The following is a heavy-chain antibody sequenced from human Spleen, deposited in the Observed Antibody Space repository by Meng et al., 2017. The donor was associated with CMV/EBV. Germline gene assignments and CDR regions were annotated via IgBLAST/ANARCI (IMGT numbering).Heavy chain of an antibody. Sequence: GPGLLTPSEPLSLHWLGSGGSISRISYYWGCIRKPPGKGLGLIWSFYYSGSTYYNPSLKSRVTISVDTSKNQFSLKLSSVTAADTAVYYCARDPTKNYYDSSGYPNWFDPWGQGTLVTVSS. CDR1: GGSISRISYY. D-gene: IGHD3-22*01. J-gene: IGHJ5*02. CDR2: FYYSGST. CDR3: ARDPTKNYYDSSGYPNWFDP. V-gene: IGHV4-39*07.